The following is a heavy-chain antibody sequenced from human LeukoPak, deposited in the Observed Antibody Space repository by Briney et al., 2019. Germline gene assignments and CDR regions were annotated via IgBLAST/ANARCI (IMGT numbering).Heavy chain of an antibody. CDR3: ARRGVGTIFGVVVYYFDY. V-gene: IGHV4-39*01. CDR1: GGSISSSSYY. J-gene: IGHJ4*02. D-gene: IGHD3-3*01. Sequence: SETLSLTCTVSGGSISSSSYYWGWIRQPPGKGLEWIGYIYYSGSTYYNPSLKSRVTISVDTSKNQLSLKLSSVTAADTAVYYCARRGVGTIFGVVVYYFDYWGQGTLVTVSS. CDR2: IYYSGST.